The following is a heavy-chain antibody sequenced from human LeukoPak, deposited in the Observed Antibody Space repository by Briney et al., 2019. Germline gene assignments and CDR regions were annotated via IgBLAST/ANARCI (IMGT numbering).Heavy chain of an antibody. J-gene: IGHJ4*02. CDR3: ARGVWQQLVIVGGDY. CDR1: GYTFTSYA. D-gene: IGHD6-13*01. CDR2: INTNTGNP. V-gene: IGHV7-4-1*02. Sequence: ASVKVSCKASGYTFTSYAMNRVRQAPGQGLEWMGWINTNTGNPTYAQGFTGRFVFSLDTSVSTAYLQISSLKAEDTAVYYCARGVWQQLVIVGGDYWGQGTLVTVSS.